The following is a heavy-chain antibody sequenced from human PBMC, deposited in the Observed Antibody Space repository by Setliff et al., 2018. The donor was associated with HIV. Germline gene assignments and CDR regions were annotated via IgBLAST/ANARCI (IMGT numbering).Heavy chain of an antibody. J-gene: IGHJ5*02. Sequence: SETLSLTCTVSGGSISSSTYYWNWFRQSPGKGLEWIGYMSYTGINNYNPSLKSLVTISLDTSKNQFSLKLTSVTAADTAVYYCARAPYVSRSFGWFDPWGQGTLVTVSS. D-gene: IGHD3-10*01. CDR3: ARAPYVSRSFGWFDP. CDR2: MSYTGIN. V-gene: IGHV4-31*01. CDR1: GGSISSSTYY.